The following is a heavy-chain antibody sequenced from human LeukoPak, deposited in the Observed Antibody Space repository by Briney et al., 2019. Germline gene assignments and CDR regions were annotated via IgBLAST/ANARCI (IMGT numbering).Heavy chain of an antibody. J-gene: IGHJ3*02. CDR2: IYTSGST. Sequence: ASANLSLTWTVADGSISSYCWSCIRQPAGKGLEWIGCIYTSGSTNYNPSLKSRLTMTVEASKNQFSLKLNSVTAADTAVYYCASALPTYGDYSFDIWGQGTMVTVSS. CDR3: ASALPTYGDYSFDI. CDR1: DGSISSYC. V-gene: IGHV4-4*07. D-gene: IGHD4-17*01.